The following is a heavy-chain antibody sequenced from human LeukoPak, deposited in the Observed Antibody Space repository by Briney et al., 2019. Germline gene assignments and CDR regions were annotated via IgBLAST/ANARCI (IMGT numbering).Heavy chain of an antibody. J-gene: IGHJ4*02. CDR2: INNSGST. CDR1: GASFSDPY. Sequence: PSETLSLTCAVCGASFSDPYWSWIRQSPEKGLEWIGEINNSGSTSYNPSLNSRVIMSVDRSKNQFSLRLTSVTAADTAVYYCARGRYGPRLGNWGQGTLVTVSS. D-gene: IGHD3-16*01. V-gene: IGHV4-34*01. CDR3: ARGRYGPRLGN.